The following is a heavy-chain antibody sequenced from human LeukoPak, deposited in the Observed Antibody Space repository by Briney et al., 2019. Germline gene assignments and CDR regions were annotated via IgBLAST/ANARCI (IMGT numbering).Heavy chain of an antibody. D-gene: IGHD2-2*01. Sequence: ASVKVSCKASGYTFTGYYMHWVRQAPGQGLEWMGWINPNSGGTNYAQKFQGRVTMTRDTSISTAYMELSRLRSDDTAVYYCARPPHPPGYCSSTSCSDWFDPWGQGTLVTVSS. CDR3: ARPPHPPGYCSSTSCSDWFDP. J-gene: IGHJ5*02. CDR2: INPNSGGT. V-gene: IGHV1-2*02. CDR1: GYTFTGYY.